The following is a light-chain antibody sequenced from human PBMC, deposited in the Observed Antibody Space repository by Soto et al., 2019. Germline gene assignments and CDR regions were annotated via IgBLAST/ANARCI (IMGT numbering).Light chain of an antibody. CDR1: SGSIASNY. V-gene: IGLV6-57*04. CDR2: QSN. CDR3: QSYDNSDVV. J-gene: IGLJ2*01. Sequence: NFMLTQPHSVSESPGKTVTISCTRSSGSIASNYVQWYQQRPGCAPTTLIYQSNQRPSGVPDRFSGSIDRSSNSASLTISGLKTEDEADYYCQSYDNSDVVFGGGTKLTVL.